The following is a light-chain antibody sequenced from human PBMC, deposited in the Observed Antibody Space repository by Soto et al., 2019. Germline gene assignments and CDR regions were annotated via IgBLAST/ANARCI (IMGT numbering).Light chain of an antibody. CDR3: QQTHSVPLT. CDR2: AAS. CDR1: QSITRY. J-gene: IGKJ4*01. Sequence: DIPMTQSPSSLSASLGDRVTITCRATQSITRYLNWYQLRPGKAPKLLIYAASSLQSGVPSRFSGGGSGTDFTLTISSLQPEDFATYYCQQTHSVPLTFGGGTKVEIK. V-gene: IGKV1-39*01.